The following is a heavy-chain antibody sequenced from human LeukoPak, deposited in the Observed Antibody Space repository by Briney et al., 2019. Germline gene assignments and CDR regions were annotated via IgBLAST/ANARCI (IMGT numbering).Heavy chain of an antibody. D-gene: IGHD1-14*01. CDR1: GYTFTSYG. CDR2: ISAYNDNT. CDR3: ARGSAKNRPTAYYYGMDV. Sequence: ASVKVSCKASGYTFTSYGISWVRQAPGQGLEWMGWISAYNDNTNYAQKLQGRVTMTTDTSTSTAYMELRSLRSDDTAVYYCARGSAKNRPTAYYYGMDVWGKGTTVTVSS. V-gene: IGHV1-18*04. J-gene: IGHJ6*04.